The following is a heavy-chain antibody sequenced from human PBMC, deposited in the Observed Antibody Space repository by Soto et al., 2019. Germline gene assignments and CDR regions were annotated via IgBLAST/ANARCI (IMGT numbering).Heavy chain of an antibody. V-gene: IGHV3-23*01. CDR2: ISGGGGNT. Sequence: EVQLLESGGGLVQPGESLTLSCAASGFTFSTFAMSWVRQAPGKGLEWVSAISGGGGNTYYAESAQGRFTISRDNSKRTLYLQMNSLRGEDTGIYSCAKASVGMWSDFDYWGQGTLVTVSS. CDR3: AKASVGMWSDFDY. J-gene: IGHJ4*02. D-gene: IGHD7-27*01. CDR1: GFTFSTFA.